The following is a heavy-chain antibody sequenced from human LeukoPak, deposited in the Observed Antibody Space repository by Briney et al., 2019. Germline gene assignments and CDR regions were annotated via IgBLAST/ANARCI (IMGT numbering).Heavy chain of an antibody. J-gene: IGHJ4*02. D-gene: IGHD1-26*01. CDR3: AKPSGSGVDY. CDR1: GFTFSDYS. CDR2: IRSDGYHT. V-gene: IGHV3-30*02. Sequence: GGSLRLSCVTSGFTFSDYSIHWVRQAPGKGLEWVAFIRSDGYHTYYTDSVKGRFIITRDNFKNTLYLQMNSLRLEDMAVYYCAKPSGSGVDYWGRGTRVTVSS.